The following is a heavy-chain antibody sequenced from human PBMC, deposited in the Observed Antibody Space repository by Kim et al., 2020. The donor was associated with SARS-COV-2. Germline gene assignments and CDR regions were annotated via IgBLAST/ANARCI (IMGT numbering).Heavy chain of an antibody. V-gene: IGHV4-59*01. CDR1: GGSISSYY. CDR2: IYYSGST. D-gene: IGHD1-1*01. Sequence: SETLSLTCTVSGGSISSYYWSWIRQPPGKGLEWIGYIYYSGSTNYNPSLKSRVTISVDTSKNQFSLKLSSVTAADTAVYYCARRFVGSRAPSYMDVWGKGTTVTVSS. J-gene: IGHJ6*03. CDR3: ARRFVGSRAPSYMDV.